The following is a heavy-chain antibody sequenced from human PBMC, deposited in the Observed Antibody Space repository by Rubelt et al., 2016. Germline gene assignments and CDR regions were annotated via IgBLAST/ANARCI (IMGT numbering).Heavy chain of an antibody. CDR3: ARDLSYSGRYHHFDY. CDR1: GFTFSRYA. J-gene: IGHJ4*02. Sequence: QVQLVESGGGVVQPGRSLRLSCAASGFTFSRYAIHWVRQAPGKGLEWVALISYDGSNKYYADSVKGRFTISRDNSKNTLYLERNSLRAEDTAVYYCARDLSYSGRYHHFDYWGQGTLVTASS. D-gene: IGHD1-26*01. CDR2: ISYDGSNK. V-gene: IGHV3-30*04.